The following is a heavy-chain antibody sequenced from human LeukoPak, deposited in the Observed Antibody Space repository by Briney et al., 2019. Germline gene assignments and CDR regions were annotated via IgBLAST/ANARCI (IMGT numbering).Heavy chain of an antibody. Sequence: PSETLSLTCAVYGGSFSGYYWSWIRQPPGKGLEWIGEINHSGSTNYNPSLKSRVTISVDTSKNQFSLKLSSVTAADTAVYYCASKPVGRGYSGYARVNAFDIWGQGTMVTVSS. J-gene: IGHJ3*02. D-gene: IGHD5-12*01. CDR3: ASKPVGRGYSGYARVNAFDI. V-gene: IGHV4-34*01. CDR1: GGSFSGYY. CDR2: INHSGST.